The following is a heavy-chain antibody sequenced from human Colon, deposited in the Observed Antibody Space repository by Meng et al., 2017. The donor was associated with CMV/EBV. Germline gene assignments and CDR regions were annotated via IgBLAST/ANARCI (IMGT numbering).Heavy chain of an antibody. D-gene: IGHD6-13*01. Sequence: VQPQQWGAGLFKPAATLPLTGAVSVWSFSGYYWSWIRQPPGKGLEWIGEINHSESTNYNPSLKSRVTISVDTSKNQFSLKLSSVTAADTAVYYCASILFAAAAGGWGGYWGQGTLVTVSS. CDR3: ASILFAAAAGGWGGY. V-gene: IGHV4-34*01. CDR2: INHSEST. J-gene: IGHJ4*02. CDR1: VWSFSGYY.